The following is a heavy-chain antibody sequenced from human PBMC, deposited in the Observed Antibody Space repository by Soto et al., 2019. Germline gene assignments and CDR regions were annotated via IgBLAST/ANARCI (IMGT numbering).Heavy chain of an antibody. D-gene: IGHD2-2*01. V-gene: IGHV1-18*01. J-gene: IGHJ2*01. CDR2: ISPYNGNT. CDR3: ARDGDRCTSTRCSPWPDTHVDL. Sequence: QVQLVQSGDEVKKPGASVKVSCKASGYTFTNYGISWVRQAPGQGLEWRGWISPYNGNTKYPQKLQGRVTMTTDTSTRTSYMELRSLRSDDTAVYFCARDGDRCTSTRCSPWPDTHVDLWGRGTLVTVSS. CDR1: GYTFTNYG.